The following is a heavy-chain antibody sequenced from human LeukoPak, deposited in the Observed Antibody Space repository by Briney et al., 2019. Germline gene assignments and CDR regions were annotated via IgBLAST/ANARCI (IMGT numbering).Heavy chain of an antibody. J-gene: IGHJ4*02. V-gene: IGHV3-23*01. CDR2: ISGSGGST. CDR3: AKVKDIVVVVAARYLLDY. CDR1: GFTFSSYA. D-gene: IGHD2-15*01. Sequence: PGGSLRLSCAASGFTFSSYAMSWVRQAPGKGLEWVSAISGSGGSTYYADSVKGRFTISRDNSKNTLYLQMNSLRAEDTAVYYCAKVKDIVVVVAARYLLDYWGQGTLATVSS.